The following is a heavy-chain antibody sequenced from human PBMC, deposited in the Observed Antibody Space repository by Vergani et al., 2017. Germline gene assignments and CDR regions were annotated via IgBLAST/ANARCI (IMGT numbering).Heavy chain of an antibody. CDR2: ISPDGSAT. V-gene: IGHV3-7*01. CDR3: ARVRGYGGNSGYFDY. Sequence: EVQLVESGGGLVQPGGSLRLSCAASGFSLSRFWMSWVRQAPEKGLEWVAHISPDGSATSYVDSVKGRFTISRDNTKNSLYLQMNSLRAEDTAVYYCARVRGYGGNSGYFDYWGQGTLVTVSS. CDR1: GFSLSRFW. D-gene: IGHD4-23*01. J-gene: IGHJ4*02.